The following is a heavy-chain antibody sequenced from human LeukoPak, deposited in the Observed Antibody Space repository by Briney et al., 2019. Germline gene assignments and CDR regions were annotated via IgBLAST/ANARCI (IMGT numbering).Heavy chain of an antibody. CDR1: GFTFNNYW. J-gene: IGHJ6*02. Sequence: GGSLRLSCAASGFTFNNYWMSWVRQARGKGLEWVANIKQDRSEIYYVDSVKGRFTISRDNAKNSVYLQMNSLRADDTAVYYCGRGMDVWGQGTTVTVSS. V-gene: IGHV3-7*03. CDR2: IKQDRSEI. CDR3: GRGMDV.